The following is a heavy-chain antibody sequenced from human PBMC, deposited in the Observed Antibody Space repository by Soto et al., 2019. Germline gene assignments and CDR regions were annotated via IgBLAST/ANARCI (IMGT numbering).Heavy chain of an antibody. J-gene: IGHJ3*02. CDR1: GFTFSSYA. CDR2: ISGSGVYT. V-gene: IGHV3-23*01. Sequence: GGSLRLSCAASGFTFSSYAMSWVRQAPGMGLEWVSAISGSGVYTHYADSVEGRFTISRDNSKSTLHLQLNSLRAEDTAVYYCGHCSGGTCYQGAFDIWGQGTMVTVS. CDR3: GHCSGGTCYQGAFDI. D-gene: IGHD2-15*01.